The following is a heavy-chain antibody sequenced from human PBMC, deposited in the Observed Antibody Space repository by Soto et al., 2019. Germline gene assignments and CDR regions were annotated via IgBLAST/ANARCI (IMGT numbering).Heavy chain of an antibody. CDR3: VRDHGVAEAAPNYFYYGMDV. V-gene: IGHV1-69*01. CDR2: IIPVFGTA. Sequence: QVQLVQSGAEVKKPGSSVKVSCKASGGTFSSNAITWVRQAPGQGLEWMGGIIPVFGTANYAQKFQGRVTITADESTSTAYMELSSLRSEDTAVYYCVRDHGVAEAAPNYFYYGMDVWGQGTTVTVSS. D-gene: IGHD6-13*01. J-gene: IGHJ6*02. CDR1: GGTFSSNA.